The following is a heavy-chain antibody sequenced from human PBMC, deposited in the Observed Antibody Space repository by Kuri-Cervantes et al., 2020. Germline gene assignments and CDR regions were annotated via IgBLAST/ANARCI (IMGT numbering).Heavy chain of an antibody. J-gene: IGHJ3*02. D-gene: IGHD2-15*01. Sequence: GGSLRLSCAASGFTFSDYYMSWIRQAPGKGLEWVSYISSSGSSIYYADSVKGRFTISRDNAKNSLYLQMNSLRAEDTAVYYCARYCSSSSCWDAFDIWGQGTMVTVSS. CDR3: ARYCSSSSCWDAFDI. V-gene: IGHV3-11*04. CDR1: GFTFSDYY. CDR2: ISSSGSSI.